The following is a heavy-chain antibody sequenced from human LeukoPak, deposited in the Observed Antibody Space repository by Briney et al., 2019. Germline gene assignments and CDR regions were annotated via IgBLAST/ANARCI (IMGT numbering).Heavy chain of an antibody. CDR1: GGTFSSYA. J-gene: IGHJ4*02. Sequence: SVKVSCKASGGTFSSYAVSWARQAPGQGLEWMGGIIPIFGTANYAQKFQGRVTITADESTSTAYMELSSLRSEDTAVYYCARDSYYGSGSYHWGQGTLVTVSS. CDR2: IIPIFGTA. CDR3: ARDSYYGSGSYH. D-gene: IGHD3-10*01. V-gene: IGHV1-69*13.